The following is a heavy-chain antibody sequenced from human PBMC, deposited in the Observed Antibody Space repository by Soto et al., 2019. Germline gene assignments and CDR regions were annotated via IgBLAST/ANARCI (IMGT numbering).Heavy chain of an antibody. CDR2: IYHSGST. Sequence: SETLSLTCAVSGYSISSGYYWGWIRQPPGEGLEWIGSIYHSGSTYYNPSLKSRVTISVDTSKNQFSLKLSSVTAADTAVYYCARGQGAQIPGLWFGEESGWFDPWGQGTLVTVSS. CDR3: ARGQGAQIPGLWFGEESGWFDP. V-gene: IGHV4-38-2*01. CDR1: GYSISSGYY. J-gene: IGHJ5*02. D-gene: IGHD3-10*01.